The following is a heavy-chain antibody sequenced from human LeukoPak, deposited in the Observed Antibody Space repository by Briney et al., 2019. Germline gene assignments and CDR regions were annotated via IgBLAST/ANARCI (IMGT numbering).Heavy chain of an antibody. V-gene: IGHV3-74*01. CDR3: AREVCIGGSCSVFDY. CDR2: INSDGSSR. CDR1: GFTFSRYW. D-gene: IGHD2-15*01. Sequence: PGGSLRLSCAASGFTFSRYWMHWVRQAPGMGLVWVSRINSDGSSRTYADSVKGRFTISRDNAKNTLSLQMNSLRTEDTAVYYCAREVCIGGSCSVFDYWGQGTLVTVSS. J-gene: IGHJ4*02.